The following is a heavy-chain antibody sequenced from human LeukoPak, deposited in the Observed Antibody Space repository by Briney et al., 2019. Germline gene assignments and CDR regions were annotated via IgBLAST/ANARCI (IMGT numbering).Heavy chain of an antibody. CDR3: ARHGYPTAFDI. Sequence: SETLSLTCAVYGGSFSGCYWSWIRQPPGKGLEWIGEINHSGSTNYNPSLKSRVTISVDTSKNQFSLKLSSVTAADTAVYYCARHGYPTAFDIWGQGTMVTVSS. V-gene: IGHV4-34*01. D-gene: IGHD5-24*01. CDR1: GGSFSGCY. J-gene: IGHJ3*02. CDR2: INHSGST.